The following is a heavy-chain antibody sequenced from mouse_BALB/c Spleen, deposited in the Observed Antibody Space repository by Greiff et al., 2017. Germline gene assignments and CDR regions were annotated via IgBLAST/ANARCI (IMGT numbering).Heavy chain of an antibody. CDR1: GFTFSSYG. J-gene: IGHJ3*01. CDR2: ISSGGSYT. CDR3: ARREEYGEAY. Sequence: EVQLVESGGDLVKPGGSLKLSCAASGFTFSSYGMSWVRQTPDKRLEWVATISSGGSYTYYPDSVKGRFTISRDNAKNTLYLQMSSLKSEDTAMYSWARREEYGEAYWGQGTLVTVSA. V-gene: IGHV5-6*01. D-gene: IGHD1-1*01.